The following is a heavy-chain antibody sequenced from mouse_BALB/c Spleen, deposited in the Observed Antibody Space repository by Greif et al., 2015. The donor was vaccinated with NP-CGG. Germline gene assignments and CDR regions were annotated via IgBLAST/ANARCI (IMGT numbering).Heavy chain of an antibody. Sequence: QVQLKQSGPEVVKPGASVKISCKASGYTFTDYYINWVKQKPGQGLEWIGWIYPGSGNTKYNEKFKGKATLTVDTSSSTAYMQLSSLTSEDTAVYFCARRTGTEAMDYWGQGTSVTVSS. V-gene: IGHV1-84*02. D-gene: IGHD4-1*01. CDR1: GYTFTDYY. CDR3: ARRTGTEAMDY. CDR2: IYPGSGNT. J-gene: IGHJ4*01.